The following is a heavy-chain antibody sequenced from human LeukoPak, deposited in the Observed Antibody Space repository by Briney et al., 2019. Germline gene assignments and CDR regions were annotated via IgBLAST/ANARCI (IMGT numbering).Heavy chain of an antibody. V-gene: IGHV1-24*01. CDR2: EDGGP. Sequence: GASVKVSCKVSGYTLTELSIHWLRQAPGKGLAWMGGEDGGPIHAQKFQGRVTMTEDTSTDTAYMDVSSLRSEDTAVYYCLSIDLDFWGQGTLVTVSS. CDR1: GYTLTELS. J-gene: IGHJ4*02. D-gene: IGHD3-16*02. CDR3: LSIDLDF.